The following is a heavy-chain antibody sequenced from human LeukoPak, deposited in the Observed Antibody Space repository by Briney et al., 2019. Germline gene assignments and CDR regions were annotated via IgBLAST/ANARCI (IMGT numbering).Heavy chain of an antibody. CDR2: INRDGSTI. Sequence: QPGGSLRLSCAASGFTFSSYWMHWVRQAPGKGLVWVSRINRDGSTITYADSVKGRFTIPRDNTKNTLYLQMNSLRAEDTAVYYCARDYTYCFDQWGQGTLVTVSS. CDR3: ARDYTYCFDQ. V-gene: IGHV3-74*01. J-gene: IGHJ4*02. CDR1: GFTFSSYW. D-gene: IGHD2-15*01.